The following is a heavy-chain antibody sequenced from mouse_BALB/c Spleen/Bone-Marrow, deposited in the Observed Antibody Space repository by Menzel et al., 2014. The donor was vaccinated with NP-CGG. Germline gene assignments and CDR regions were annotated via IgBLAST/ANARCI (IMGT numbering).Heavy chain of an antibody. CDR2: IWAGGST. CDR1: GLSLTSYG. Sequence: AHLVESGPGLVAPSQSLSITCTVSGLSLTSYGVHWVRQPPGKGLEWLGVIWAGGSTNYNSALMSRLSISKDNSKSQVFLKMNSLQTDDTAMYYCARGLLRPWYFDVLGAGTTVTVSS. D-gene: IGHD1-1*01. V-gene: IGHV2-9*02. CDR3: ARGLLRPWYFDV. J-gene: IGHJ1*01.